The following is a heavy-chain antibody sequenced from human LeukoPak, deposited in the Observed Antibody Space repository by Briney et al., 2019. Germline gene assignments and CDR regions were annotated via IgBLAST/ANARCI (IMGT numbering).Heavy chain of an antibody. J-gene: IGHJ4*02. CDR2: LHYDGNNK. Sequence: GGSLRLSCSASGFTFSSYGMHWVRQAPGKGLEWVAFLHYDGNNKYYADSVKGRFTISRDNSKNTLYLQMNSLRTEDTAVYYCAKDQHPFKTDMVPFDYWGQGTLVTVSS. CDR3: AKDQHPFKTDMVPFDY. CDR1: GFTFSSYG. V-gene: IGHV3-30*02. D-gene: IGHD5-18*01.